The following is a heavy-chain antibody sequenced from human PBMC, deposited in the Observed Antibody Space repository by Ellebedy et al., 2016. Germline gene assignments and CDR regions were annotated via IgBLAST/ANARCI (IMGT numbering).Heavy chain of an antibody. D-gene: IGHD1-26*01. CDR3: ARDLGYYKFES. CDR1: GFTFSSYS. Sequence: GESLKISXAASGFTFSSYSMNWVRQAPGKGLEWVSYISTSSSTIYYADSVKGRFTISRDNAKNSLYLQMNSLRAEDTAVYYCARDLGYYKFESWGQGTLVTVSS. CDR2: ISTSSSTI. J-gene: IGHJ4*02. V-gene: IGHV3-48*01.